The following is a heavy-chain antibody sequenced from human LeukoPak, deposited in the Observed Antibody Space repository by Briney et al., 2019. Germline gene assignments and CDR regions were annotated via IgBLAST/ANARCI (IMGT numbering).Heavy chain of an antibody. V-gene: IGHV4-61*02. CDR2: IYTSGST. Sequence: PSETLSLTCTVSGGSISSGSYYWSWIRQPAGKGLEWIGRIYTSGSTNYNPSLKSRVTMSVDTSKNQFSLKLSSVTAADTAVYYCARESVGGLLPGYWGQGTLVTVSS. J-gene: IGHJ4*02. CDR1: GGSISSGSYY. CDR3: ARESVGGLLPGY. D-gene: IGHD2-15*01.